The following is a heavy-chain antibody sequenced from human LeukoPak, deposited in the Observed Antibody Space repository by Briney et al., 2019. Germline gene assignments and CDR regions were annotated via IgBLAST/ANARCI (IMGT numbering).Heavy chain of an antibody. CDR3: ARDGAAAPSYYYYYMDV. CDR2: INPSGGST. D-gene: IGHD6-13*01. Sequence: GASVKVSCKASGYTFTSYYMHWVRQAPGQGLEWMGIINPSGGSTSYAQKFQGRVTMTRDMSTSTVYMELSSLRSEDTAVYYCARDGAAAPSYYYYYMDVWGKGTTVTASS. CDR1: GYTFTSYY. V-gene: IGHV1-46*01. J-gene: IGHJ6*03.